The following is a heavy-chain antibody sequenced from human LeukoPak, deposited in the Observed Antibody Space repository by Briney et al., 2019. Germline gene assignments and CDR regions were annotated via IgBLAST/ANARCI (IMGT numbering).Heavy chain of an antibody. CDR3: ATSSAYYYFDFDY. J-gene: IGHJ4*02. D-gene: IGHD3-22*01. Sequence: GGSLRLSCAASGFTFSSYAMSWVRQAPGKGLEWVSYITSRGSTIYYADSVKGRFTMSRDNAKNSLYLQMNSLRAEDTAVYYCATSSAYYYFDFDYWGQGTPVTVSS. V-gene: IGHV3-48*03. CDR2: ITSRGSTI. CDR1: GFTFSSYA.